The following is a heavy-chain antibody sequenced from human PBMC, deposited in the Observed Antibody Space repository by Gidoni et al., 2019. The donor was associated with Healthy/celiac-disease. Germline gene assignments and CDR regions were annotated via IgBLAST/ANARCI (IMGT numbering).Heavy chain of an antibody. CDR3: ARMRLGELSRVDY. J-gene: IGHJ4*02. Sequence: QAQLQESGPGLAKPSETLSLTRTVSGGSLRSGSYYWSWIRQPPGKGLGWIGYIYYSGGTNYNPSLKGRVTMSVDTSKNQCSLKLSSVTAADTAVYYCARMRLGELSRVDYWGQGTLVTVSS. CDR2: IYYSGGT. D-gene: IGHD3-16*02. V-gene: IGHV4-61*01. CDR1: GGSLRSGSYY.